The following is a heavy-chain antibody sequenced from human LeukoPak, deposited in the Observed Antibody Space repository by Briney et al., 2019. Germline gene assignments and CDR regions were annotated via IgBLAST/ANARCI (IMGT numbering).Heavy chain of an antibody. V-gene: IGHV3-23*01. J-gene: IGHJ4*02. CDR3: AKASTVLKPIDS. CDR2: IGSRT. CDR1: GFTFSTYA. D-gene: IGHD1-14*01. Sequence: GWSLRLSGAAAGFTFSTYAMNSVRQAPGKGLEWVSAIGSRTYYADSVKGRFTISRDNSKNTLYLQMNSLRAGDTAIYYCAKASTVLKPIDSWGQGTLVTVSS.